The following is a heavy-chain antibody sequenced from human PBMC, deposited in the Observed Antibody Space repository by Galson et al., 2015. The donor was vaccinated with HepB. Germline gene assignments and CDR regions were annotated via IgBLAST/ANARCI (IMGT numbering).Heavy chain of an antibody. V-gene: IGHV7-4-1*02. D-gene: IGHD6-19*01. Sequence: SVKVSCKASGGTFSSYAISWVRQAPGQGLEWMGWINTNTGNPTYAQGFTGRFVFSLDTSVSTAYLQISSLKAEDTAVYYCARELGIAVAGTDAFDIWGQGTMVTVSS. CDR2: INTNTGNP. CDR1: GGTFSSYA. CDR3: ARELGIAVAGTDAFDI. J-gene: IGHJ3*02.